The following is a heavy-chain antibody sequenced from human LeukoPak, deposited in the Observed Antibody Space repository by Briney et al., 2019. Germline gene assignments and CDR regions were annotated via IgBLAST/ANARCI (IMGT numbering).Heavy chain of an antibody. J-gene: IGHJ6*03. CDR2: ISYDGSNK. CDR1: GFTFSSYA. V-gene: IGHV3-30*01. Sequence: GRSLRLSCAAPGFTFSSYAMHWVRQAPGKGLEWVAVISYDGSNKYYADSVKGRFTISRDNSKNTLYLQMNSLRAEDTAVYYCARDYYYYYMDVWGKGTTVTVSS. CDR3: ARDYYYYYMDV.